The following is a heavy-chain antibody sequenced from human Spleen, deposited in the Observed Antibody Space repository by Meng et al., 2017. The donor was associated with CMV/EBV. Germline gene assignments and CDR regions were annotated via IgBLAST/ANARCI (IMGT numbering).Heavy chain of an antibody. V-gene: IGHV3-33*06. CDR1: GFTFSSSG. Sequence: GGSLRLSCAASGFTFSSSGMHWVRQAPGKGLEWVAVIWDDGSNKYYADSVKGRFTISRDNSKNTLYLQMNSLRAEDTAVYYCTKEKGRYCSSTSCYGWFDPWGQGTLVTVSS. D-gene: IGHD2-2*01. J-gene: IGHJ5*02. CDR3: TKEKGRYCSSTSCYGWFDP. CDR2: IWDDGSNK.